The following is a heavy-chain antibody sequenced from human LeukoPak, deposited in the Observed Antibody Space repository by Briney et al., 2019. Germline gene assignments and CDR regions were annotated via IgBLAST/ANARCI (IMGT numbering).Heavy chain of an antibody. Sequence: GGSLRLSCAASGFTVSSNYMSWVRQAPGKGMEWVSVIYSGGSTYYADSVKGRFTISRHNSKNTLYLQMNSLRAEDTAVYYCARERVNYYYYGMDVWGQGTTVTVS. CDR3: ARERVNYYYYGMDV. J-gene: IGHJ6*02. CDR1: GFTVSSNY. CDR2: IYSGGST. D-gene: IGHD2-21*01. V-gene: IGHV3-53*04.